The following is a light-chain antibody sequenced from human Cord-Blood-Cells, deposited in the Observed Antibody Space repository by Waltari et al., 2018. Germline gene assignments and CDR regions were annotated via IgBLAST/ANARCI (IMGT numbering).Light chain of an antibody. CDR2: GAS. Sequence: EIVFTQSPGALSMSPVERAPLSCRASQSVSSSDLAWYQQKPGQAPRLLIYGASSRATGIPDRFSGSGSWTDFTLTISRLEPEDFAVYYCQQYGSSQTFGQGTKVEIK. CDR1: QSVSSSD. CDR3: QQYGSSQT. V-gene: IGKV3-20*01. J-gene: IGKJ1*01.